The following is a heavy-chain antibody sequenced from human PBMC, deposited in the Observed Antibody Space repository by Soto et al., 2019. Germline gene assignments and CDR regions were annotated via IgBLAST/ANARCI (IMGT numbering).Heavy chain of an antibody. CDR2: IYYSGST. V-gene: IGHV4-39*01. D-gene: IGHD3-3*01. CDR1: GGSISSSSYY. CDR3: ARHSRFLEWSLVYYYYMDV. Sequence: QLQLQESGPGLVKPSETLSLTCTVSGGSISSSSYYWGWIRQPPGKGLEWSGSIYYSGSTYYNPSLKLQVLLSVDPSKNQFPLKLSFLPAADTAVYYRARHSRFLEWSLVYYYYMDVWGKGTTVTVSS. J-gene: IGHJ6*03.